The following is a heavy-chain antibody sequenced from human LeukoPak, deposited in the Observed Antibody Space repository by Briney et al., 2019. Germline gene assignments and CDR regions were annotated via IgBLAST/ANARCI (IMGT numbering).Heavy chain of an antibody. CDR2: IIPIFGTA. J-gene: IGHJ3*02. V-gene: IGHV1-69*06. D-gene: IGHD3-22*01. CDR1: GGTFSSYA. Sequence: SVKVSCKASGGTFSSYAISWVRQAPGQGLEWMGGIIPIFGTANYAQKFQGRVTITADKSTSTAYMELSSLRSEDTAVYYCARDRHPDSSGYLDAFDIWGQGTMVTVSS. CDR3: ARDRHPDSSGYLDAFDI.